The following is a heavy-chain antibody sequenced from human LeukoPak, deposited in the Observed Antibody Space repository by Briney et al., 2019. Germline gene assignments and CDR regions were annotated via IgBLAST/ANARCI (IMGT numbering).Heavy chain of an antibody. Sequence: ASVKVSCKASGYTFTGYYMHWVRQAPGQGLEWMGWINPNSGGTNYAQKFQGRDTMTRDTSISTAYMELSRLRSDDTAVYYYARELVAGMMVFGYWGQGTLVTVSS. J-gene: IGHJ4*02. D-gene: IGHD6-19*01. CDR2: INPNSGGT. CDR1: GYTFTGYY. V-gene: IGHV1-2*02. CDR3: ARELVAGMMVFGY.